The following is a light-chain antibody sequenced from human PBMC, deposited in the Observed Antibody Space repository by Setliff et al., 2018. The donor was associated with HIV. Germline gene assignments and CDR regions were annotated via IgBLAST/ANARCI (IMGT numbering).Light chain of an antibody. Sequence: QSALTQPASVSGSSGQSITISCTGTSSDIGGYSYVSWYQQHPGKAPKLIIYEVSNRPSGVSNRFSGSKSGYTASLTISGLQAEDEADYYCSSYAITNTLPFGTGTKVTVL. V-gene: IGLV2-14*01. CDR3: SSYAITNTLP. CDR2: EVS. CDR1: SSDIGGYSY. J-gene: IGLJ1*01.